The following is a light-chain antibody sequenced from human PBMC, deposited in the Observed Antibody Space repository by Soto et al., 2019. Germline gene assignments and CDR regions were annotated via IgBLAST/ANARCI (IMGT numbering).Light chain of an antibody. Sequence: HSALTQPRSVSGSPGQSVTISCTGSSSDVGGYSYVSWYQQHPGKAPKLMIYDVSKRPSGVPDRFSGSKSGNTASLTISGLQAEDEADYYCCSYAGSHTYVFGTGTKVTVL. V-gene: IGLV2-11*01. CDR1: SSDVGGYSY. CDR3: CSYAGSHTYV. J-gene: IGLJ1*01. CDR2: DVS.